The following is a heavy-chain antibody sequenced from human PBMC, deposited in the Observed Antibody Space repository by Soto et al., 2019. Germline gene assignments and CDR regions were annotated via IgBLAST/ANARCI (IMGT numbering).Heavy chain of an antibody. CDR2: IYSSGST. CDR1: GASIINYF. CDR3: GRLPSFGDPGY. V-gene: IGHV4-59*08. D-gene: IGHD2-21*01. Sequence: SETLSLTCNVSGASIINYFWSWIRQPPGKGLEWIGYIYSSGSTSYDPSLKSRVTISVDTSKNQFSLKLTSVTAADTAVYYCGRLPSFGDPGYWGQGTLVTVPS. J-gene: IGHJ4*02.